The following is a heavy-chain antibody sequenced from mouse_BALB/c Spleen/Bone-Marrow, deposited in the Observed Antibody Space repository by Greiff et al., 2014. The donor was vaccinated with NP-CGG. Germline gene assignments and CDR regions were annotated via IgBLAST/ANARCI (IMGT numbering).Heavy chain of an antibody. Sequence: VKLMESGAELVRPGASVKLSCRTSGYTFTGYWTNWVKQRPEQGLEWIGRIDPYDSETHYNQKFKVKAILTVDKSSSTAYMQLSSLTSEDSAVYYCAYGSSFGFAYWGQGTLVTVSA. D-gene: IGHD1-1*01. J-gene: IGHJ3*01. V-gene: IGHV1-74*01. CDR3: AYGSSFGFAY. CDR2: IDPYDSET. CDR1: GYTFTGYW.